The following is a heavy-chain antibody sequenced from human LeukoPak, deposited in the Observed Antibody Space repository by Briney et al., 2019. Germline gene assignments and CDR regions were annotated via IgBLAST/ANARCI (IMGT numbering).Heavy chain of an antibody. CDR2: IYPGDSDT. Sequence: GESLKISCRASGNTFSTNWIGWVRQMPGKGLEWMGIIYPGDSDTRYSPSFQGQVTISADESITTAYLQWSSLKASDTAMYYCARRSGSHFDYWGQGTLVTVSS. CDR3: ARRSGSHFDY. V-gene: IGHV5-51*01. D-gene: IGHD1-26*01. CDR1: GNTFSTNW. J-gene: IGHJ4*02.